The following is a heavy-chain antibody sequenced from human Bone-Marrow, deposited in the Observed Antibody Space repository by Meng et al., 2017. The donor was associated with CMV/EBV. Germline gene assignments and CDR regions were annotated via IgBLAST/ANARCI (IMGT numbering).Heavy chain of an antibody. Sequence: GGSLRLSCAASGFTFSSYWMHWVRQAPGKGLVWVSRINSDGSSTSYADSVKGRFTISRDNAKNTLYLQMNSLRAEDTAVYYCARADCSSTSCPRVYYYYGMDVWGQGTTVTVSS. J-gene: IGHJ6*02. CDR2: INSDGSST. D-gene: IGHD2-2*01. CDR3: ARADCSSTSCPRVYYYYGMDV. CDR1: GFTFSSYW. V-gene: IGHV3-74*01.